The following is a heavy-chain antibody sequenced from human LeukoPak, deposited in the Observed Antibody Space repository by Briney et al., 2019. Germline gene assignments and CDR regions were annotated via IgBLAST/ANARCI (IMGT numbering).Heavy chain of an antibody. V-gene: IGHV3-48*03. CDR3: ASPNDYYDSRGFDY. CDR2: ISSSGSTI. CDR1: GFTFSSYE. J-gene: IGHJ4*02. Sequence: GGSLRLSCAASGFTFSSYEMTWVRQAPGKGLECVSYISSSGSTIYYADSVKGRFTISRDNAKNSLYLQMNSLRAEDTAVYYCASPNDYYDSRGFDYWGQGTLVTVSS. D-gene: IGHD3-22*01.